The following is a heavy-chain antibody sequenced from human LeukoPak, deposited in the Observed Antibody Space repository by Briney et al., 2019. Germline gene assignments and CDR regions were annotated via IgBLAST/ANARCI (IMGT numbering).Heavy chain of an antibody. CDR3: AKALGSKVTTRTYFDY. V-gene: IGHV3-9*01. Sequence: PGGSLRLSCAASGFTFHDYAMHWVRQAPGKGLEWVSGLSWNGGNIGYAESVRGRFTISRDNAGNSLYLQMNSLRPEDTALYYCAKALGSKVTTRTYFDYWGQGTLVTVSS. D-gene: IGHD4-17*01. J-gene: IGHJ4*02. CDR2: LSWNGGNI. CDR1: GFTFHDYA.